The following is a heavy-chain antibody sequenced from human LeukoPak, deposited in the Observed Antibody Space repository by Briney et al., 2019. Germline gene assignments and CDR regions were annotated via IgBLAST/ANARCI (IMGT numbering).Heavy chain of an antibody. D-gene: IGHD6-25*01. CDR2: ISGTSSYT. Sequence: GGSLRLPFAASGFTFRDYYLSWIRQTPGKGLEWVSVISGTSSYTNYADSVKGRFTISRDNAKNSLYLQMNSLRDEDTAVYYCARGRHGYSDYWGQRSLVTVSS. J-gene: IGHJ4*02. CDR1: GFTFRDYY. CDR3: ARGRHGYSDY. V-gene: IGHV3-11*06.